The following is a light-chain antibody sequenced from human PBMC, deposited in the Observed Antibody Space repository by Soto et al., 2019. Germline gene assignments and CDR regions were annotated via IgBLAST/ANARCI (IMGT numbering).Light chain of an antibody. CDR3: QQYNNWPTIS. CDR1: QSVSSN. Sequence: EIVMTQSPATLSVSPGAIATLSCSASQSVSSNLAWCQQKPGQAPMLLIYGSSTRANGIPARISGSAAGTEFTLTISSLHSEDFAVYDCQQYNNWPTISFGHGTRLEIK. J-gene: IGKJ5*01. CDR2: GSS. V-gene: IGKV3-15*01.